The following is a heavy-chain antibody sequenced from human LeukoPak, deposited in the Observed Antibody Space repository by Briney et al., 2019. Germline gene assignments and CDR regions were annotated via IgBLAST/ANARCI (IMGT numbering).Heavy chain of an antibody. Sequence: ASVKVSCKASGYIFTDFYMHWVRQAPGQGLEWMGWINPNSGGTNYAQKFQGRVTMTRNTSISTAYMELSSLRSEDTAVYYCARGGYILTIFGVVIIPVSPSQPYGMDVWGQGTTVTVSS. D-gene: IGHD3-3*01. V-gene: IGHV1-2*02. CDR3: ARGGYILTIFGVVIIPVSPSQPYGMDV. CDR2: INPNSGGT. J-gene: IGHJ6*02. CDR1: GYIFTDFY.